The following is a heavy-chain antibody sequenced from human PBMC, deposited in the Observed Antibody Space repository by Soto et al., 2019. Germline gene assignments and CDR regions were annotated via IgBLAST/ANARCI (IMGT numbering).Heavy chain of an antibody. CDR3: ARVGRFCSGGSCSDQFDS. V-gene: IGHV4-4*02. J-gene: IGHJ4*02. Sequence: QVQLQESGPGLVKPSGTLSLTCAVSSGSINSSNWWRWVRQPPGKGLEWIGEIYQSGTTNYSPSLRSRVTISVDKSKNEFSLKLSSVTAADMAVYFCARVGRFCSGGSCSDQFDSWGQGTLVTVSS. D-gene: IGHD2-15*01. CDR1: SGSINSSNW. CDR2: IYQSGTT.